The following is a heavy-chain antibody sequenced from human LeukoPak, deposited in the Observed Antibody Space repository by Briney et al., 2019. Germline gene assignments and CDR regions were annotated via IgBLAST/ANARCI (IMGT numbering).Heavy chain of an antibody. V-gene: IGHV4-34*01. Sequence: SETLSLTCAVYGGSFSGYYWSWIRQPPGKGLEWIGEINHSGSTNYNPSLKSRVTISVDTSKNQFSLKLTSVTAADTAVYYCARLNKPGWFDPWGQGTLVTVSS. D-gene: IGHD1-14*01. J-gene: IGHJ5*02. CDR1: GGSFSGYY. CDR2: INHSGST. CDR3: ARLNKPGWFDP.